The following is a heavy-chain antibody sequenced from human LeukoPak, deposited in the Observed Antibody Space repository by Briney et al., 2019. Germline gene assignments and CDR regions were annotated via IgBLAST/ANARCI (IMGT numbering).Heavy chain of an antibody. CDR2: IYYSGST. J-gene: IGHJ3*01. CDR1: GGSISSSSYY. Sequence: PSETLSLTCTVSGGSISSSSYYWGWIRQPPGKGLEWIGSIYYSGSTYYNPSLKSRVTISVDTSKNQFSLKLSSVTAADTAVYYCARTLPGYDAFDVWGQGTMVTVSS. D-gene: IGHD3-22*01. V-gene: IGHV4-39*01. CDR3: ARTLPGYDAFDV.